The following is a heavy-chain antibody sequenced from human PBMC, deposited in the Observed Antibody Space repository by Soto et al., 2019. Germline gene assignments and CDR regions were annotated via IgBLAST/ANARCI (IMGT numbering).Heavy chain of an antibody. CDR1: GGSISSGGYS. CDR2: IYHSGST. CDR3: ATGYSSGLDY. Sequence: SETLSLTCAVSGGSISSGGYSWSWIRQPPGKGLEWIGFIYHSGSTYYNPSLKSRVTISVDRSKNQFSLKLSSVTAADTAVYYCATGYSSGLDYWGQGTLVTVSS. V-gene: IGHV4-30-2*01. J-gene: IGHJ4*02. D-gene: IGHD6-19*01.